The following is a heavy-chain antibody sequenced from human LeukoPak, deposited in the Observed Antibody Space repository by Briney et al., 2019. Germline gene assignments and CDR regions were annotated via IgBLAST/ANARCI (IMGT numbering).Heavy chain of an antibody. CDR2: ISGSGGST. J-gene: IGHJ4*02. Sequence: PGGSLRLSCAASGFTFSSYAMSWVRQAPGKGLEWVSAISGSGGSTYYADSVKGRFTISRDNSKNTLYLQMDSLRPEDTAVYYCAKGDSPRGGYFDYWGQGTLVTVSS. CDR3: AKGDSPRGGYFDY. CDR1: GFTFSSYA. V-gene: IGHV3-23*01. D-gene: IGHD3-16*01.